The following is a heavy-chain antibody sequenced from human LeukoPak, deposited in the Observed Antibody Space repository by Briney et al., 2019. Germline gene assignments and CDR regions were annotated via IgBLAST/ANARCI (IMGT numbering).Heavy chain of an antibody. J-gene: IGHJ4*02. CDR3: VRDWDTSGYTN. CDR2: IKQDGSEK. D-gene: IGHD3-22*01. Sequence: GGSLRLSCAASGFTFSSYWMHWLRQAPGKGLEWVANIKQDGSEKYYVDSVKGRFTITRDNAKNSLYLQMNGLRAEDTAVYSCVRDWDTSGYTNWGQGTLVTVSS. V-gene: IGHV3-7*01. CDR1: GFTFSSYW.